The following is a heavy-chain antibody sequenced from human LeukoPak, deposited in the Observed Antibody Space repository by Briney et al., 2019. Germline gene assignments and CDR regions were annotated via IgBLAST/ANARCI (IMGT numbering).Heavy chain of an antibody. CDR1: GFTFSNYA. Sequence: GGSLRLSCAALGFTFSNYAMSWVRQAPGRGLECVSAISGDADSTYYADSVKGRFTISRDNSKNTLYLQVNSLRADDTAVYYCAKKEGGFDHWGQGALVTVSS. CDR2: ISGDADST. J-gene: IGHJ4*02. CDR3: AKKEGGFDH. V-gene: IGHV3-23*01. D-gene: IGHD1-26*01.